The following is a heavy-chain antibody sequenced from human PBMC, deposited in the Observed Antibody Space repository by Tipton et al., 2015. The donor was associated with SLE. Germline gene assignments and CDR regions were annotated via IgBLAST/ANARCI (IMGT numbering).Heavy chain of an antibody. D-gene: IGHD2-8*01. CDR2: IYFSGQT. CDR3: AGTLGYCTNAVCPGAFNI. V-gene: IGHV4-61*09. Sequence: TLSLTCTVSGDSISTDNYYWGWTRQPAGKALEWIGHIYFSGQTYYNPSLKSRVTMSLDTSENQFSLMLTSVTAADTAVYYCAGTLGYCTNAVCPGAFNIWCQGTMVTVSS. J-gene: IGHJ3*02. CDR1: GDSISTDNYY.